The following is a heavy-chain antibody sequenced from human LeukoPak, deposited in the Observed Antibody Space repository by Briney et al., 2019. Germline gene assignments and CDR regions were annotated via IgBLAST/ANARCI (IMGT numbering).Heavy chain of an antibody. Sequence: GSLRLSCAASGFTFSYYAMTWVRQAPGQGLEGVSSISGAADSTFYADSVRGRFTISRDNSKNTLYLQMNSVRAEDTAVYYCARDSYGSMDYFDYWGQGTLVTVSS. CDR2: ISGAADST. V-gene: IGHV3-23*01. D-gene: IGHD3-10*01. CDR1: GFTFSYYA. CDR3: ARDSYGSMDYFDY. J-gene: IGHJ4*02.